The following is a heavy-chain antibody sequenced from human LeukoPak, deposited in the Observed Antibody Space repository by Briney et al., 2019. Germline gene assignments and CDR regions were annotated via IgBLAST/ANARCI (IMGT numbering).Heavy chain of an antibody. Sequence: SETLSLTCTVSGGSISSYYWSWIRQPSGKGLEWIGYIYYSGSTNYNPSLKSRVTISVDTSKNQFSLKLSSVTAADTAVYYCARDFSGYSYGYYYYGMDVWGQGTTVTVSS. CDR1: GGSISSYY. J-gene: IGHJ6*02. CDR3: ARDFSGYSYGYYYYGMDV. CDR2: IYYSGST. V-gene: IGHV4-59*12. D-gene: IGHD5-18*01.